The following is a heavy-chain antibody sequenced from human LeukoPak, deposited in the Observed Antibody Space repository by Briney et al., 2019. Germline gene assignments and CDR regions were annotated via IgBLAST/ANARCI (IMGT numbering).Heavy chain of an antibody. V-gene: IGHV3-7*01. CDR2: TNRDGSEK. Sequence: GGSLRLSCAASQFTFSNFWMSWVRQAPGKGLEWVANTNRDGSEKYYVDSVKGRVTISRDNAMNFLYLQLNSLRVDDTAVYYCARTYSSGWDPYYFDYWGQGTLVTVSS. CDR3: ARTYSSGWDPYYFDY. CDR1: QFTFSNFW. D-gene: IGHD6-19*01. J-gene: IGHJ4*02.